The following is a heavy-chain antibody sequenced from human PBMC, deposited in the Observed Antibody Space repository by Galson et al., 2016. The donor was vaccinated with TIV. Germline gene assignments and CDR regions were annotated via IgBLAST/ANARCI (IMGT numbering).Heavy chain of an antibody. CDR1: GGFINSGGYY. J-gene: IGHJ3*02. CDR3: ARDKNDYGVDAFDI. Sequence: LTCTVSGGFINSGGYYWSWLRQHPGKGLEWIGYIYFSGTTQYNPSLQSRVTISVDTSKTQFSLNLSSVTAADTAVYYCARDKNDYGVDAFDIWGQGTMVIVSS. CDR2: IYFSGTT. D-gene: IGHD4-17*01. V-gene: IGHV4-31*03.